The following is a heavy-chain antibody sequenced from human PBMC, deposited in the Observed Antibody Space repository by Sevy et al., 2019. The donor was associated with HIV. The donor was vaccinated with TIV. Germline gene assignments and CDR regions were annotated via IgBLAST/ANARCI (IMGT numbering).Heavy chain of an antibody. CDR3: ARDGIVIVPAAVAVTGYFDY. J-gene: IGHJ4*02. CDR2: ISVSSSHI. Sequence: GGSLRLSCAASGFTFSSYSMNWVRQAPGMGLEWVSSISVSSSHIFYADSVKGRFTISRDNAKNSLYLQMHSLRAEDTAVYYCARDGIVIVPAAVAVTGYFDYWGQGTLVTVSS. D-gene: IGHD2-2*01. V-gene: IGHV3-21*01. CDR1: GFTFSSYS.